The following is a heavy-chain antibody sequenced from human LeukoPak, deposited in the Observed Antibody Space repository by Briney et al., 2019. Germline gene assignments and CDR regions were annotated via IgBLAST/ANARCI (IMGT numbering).Heavy chain of an antibody. D-gene: IGHD6-19*01. J-gene: IGHJ6*03. V-gene: IGHV3-23*01. CDR3: AKNPVDYYYYYMDV. CDR1: GFTFSSYA. CDR2: ISGSGGST. Sequence: GGSLRLSCAASGFTFSSYAMHWVRQAPGKGLEWVSAISGSGGSTYYADSVKGRFTISRDNSKNTLYLQMNSLRAEDTAVYYCAKNPVDYYYYYMDVWGKGTTVTVSS.